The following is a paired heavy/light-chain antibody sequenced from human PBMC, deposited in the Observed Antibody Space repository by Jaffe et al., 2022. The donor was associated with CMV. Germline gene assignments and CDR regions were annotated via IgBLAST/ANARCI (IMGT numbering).Heavy chain of an antibody. CDR1: GFPFSSFA. D-gene: IGHD3-16*01. CDR3: AKVVLGYYVDS. J-gene: IGHJ4*02. Sequence: EVQLLESGGGLVQPGGSLRLSCAASGFPFSSFAMSWVRQAPGKGLEWVSAISSGSTNTYFADSVKGRFTISRDNSKNMLYLQMNSLRAEDAALYYCAKVVLGYYVDSWGQGTLVAVSS. CDR2: ISSGSTNT. V-gene: IGHV3-23*01.
Light chain of an antibody. CDR3: QQYKSWLLFT. CDR1: QSVTSN. CDR2: DAS. V-gene: IGKV3-15*01. Sequence: EIVMTQSPATLSVSPGERATLSCRASQSVTSNLAWYQQKPGQAPRLLIYDASTRATGVPARFSGSGSGTEFTLTISSLQSEDFAVYYCQQYKSWLLFTFGPGTKVDIK. J-gene: IGKJ3*01.